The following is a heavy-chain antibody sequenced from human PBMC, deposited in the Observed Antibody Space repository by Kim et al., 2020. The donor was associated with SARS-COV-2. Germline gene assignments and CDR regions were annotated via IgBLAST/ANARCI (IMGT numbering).Heavy chain of an antibody. CDR3: ARGVLWFGELTPFDY. Sequence: DSVKGRFTISRDNSKNTLYLQMNSLRAEDTAVYYCARGVLWFGELTPFDYWGQGTLVTVSS. V-gene: IGHV3-30*07. D-gene: IGHD3-10*01. J-gene: IGHJ4*02.